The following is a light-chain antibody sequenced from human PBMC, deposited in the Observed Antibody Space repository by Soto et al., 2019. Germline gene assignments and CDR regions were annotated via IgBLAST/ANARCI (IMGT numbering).Light chain of an antibody. J-gene: IGLJ2*01. CDR2: EVS. CDR3: CSYAGSSTLMV. CDR1: SSDVGSYNL. Sequence: QSALTQPASVSGSPGQSITISCTGTSSDVGSYNLVSWYQQHPGKDPKLMIYEVSKRPSGVSNRFSGSKSGNTASLTISGLQAEDEADYYCCSYAGSSTLMVFGGGTKLTVL. V-gene: IGLV2-23*02.